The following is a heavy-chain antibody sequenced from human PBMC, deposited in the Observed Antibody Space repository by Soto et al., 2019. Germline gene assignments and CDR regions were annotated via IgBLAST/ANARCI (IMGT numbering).Heavy chain of an antibody. V-gene: IGHV3-23*01. CDR2: ISGSGGST. CDR3: AKDGLYCGGDCFERYYFDY. Sequence: GGSLRLSCAASGFTFSSYAMSWVRQAPGKGLEWVSAISGSGGSTYYADSVKGRFTISRDNSKNTLYLQMNSLGAEDTAVYYCAKDGLYCGGDCFERYYFDYWGQGTLVTVSS. J-gene: IGHJ4*02. CDR1: GFTFSSYA. D-gene: IGHD2-21*02.